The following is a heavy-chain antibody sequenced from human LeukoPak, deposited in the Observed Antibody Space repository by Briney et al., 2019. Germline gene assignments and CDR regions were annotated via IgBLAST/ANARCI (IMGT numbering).Heavy chain of an antibody. CDR2: INHSGST. D-gene: IGHD6-13*01. Sequence: SETLSLTCAVYGGSFSGYYWSWIRQPPGKGLEWIGEINHSGSTNYNPSLKSRVTISVDTSKNQFSLKLSSVTAADTAVYYCITSLAAAGSGSLDAFDIWGQGTMVTVSS. V-gene: IGHV4-34*03. CDR3: ITSLAAAGSGSLDAFDI. CDR1: GGSFSGYY. J-gene: IGHJ3*02.